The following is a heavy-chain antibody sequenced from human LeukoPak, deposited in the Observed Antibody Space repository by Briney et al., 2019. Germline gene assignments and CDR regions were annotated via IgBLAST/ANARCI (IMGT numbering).Heavy chain of an antibody. D-gene: IGHD1-26*01. Sequence: PGGYLRLSCAASGFTFDDYAMHWVRQVPGKGLEWVSGISWNSGSIGYADSVKGRFTISRDNAKNSLYLQMNSLRAEDMALYYCAKASGSYDYYYMDVWGKGTTVTVSS. J-gene: IGHJ6*03. CDR3: AKASGSYDYYYMDV. CDR1: GFTFDDYA. CDR2: ISWNSGSI. V-gene: IGHV3-9*03.